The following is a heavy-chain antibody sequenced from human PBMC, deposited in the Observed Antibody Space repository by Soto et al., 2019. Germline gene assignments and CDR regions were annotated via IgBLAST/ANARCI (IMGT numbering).Heavy chain of an antibody. Sequence: ASVKVSCKASGYTFTSYAMHWVRQAPGQRLEWMGWINAGNGNTKYSQKFQGRVTITRDTSASTAYMELSSLRPEDTAVYYCARDLDYYDSSGYFNWGQGTLVTVSS. CDR1: GYTFTSYA. V-gene: IGHV1-3*01. CDR2: INAGNGNT. CDR3: ARDLDYYDSSGYFN. J-gene: IGHJ4*02. D-gene: IGHD3-22*01.